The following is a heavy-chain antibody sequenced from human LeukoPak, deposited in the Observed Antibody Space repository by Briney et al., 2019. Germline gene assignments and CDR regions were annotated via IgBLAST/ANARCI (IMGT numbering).Heavy chain of an antibody. CDR1: NGSVIGTTFY. V-gene: IGHV4-39*07. CDR3: ARGRDGYPD. Sequence: PSETLSLTCTVSNGSVIGTTFYWAWIRQPPGKGLEWIGEINYSGSTNYNPSLKSRVTISVGTSKNQFSLKLSSVTAADPAVYYCARGRDGYPDWGQGTMVTVSS. J-gene: IGHJ3*01. CDR2: INYSGST. D-gene: IGHD2-2*03.